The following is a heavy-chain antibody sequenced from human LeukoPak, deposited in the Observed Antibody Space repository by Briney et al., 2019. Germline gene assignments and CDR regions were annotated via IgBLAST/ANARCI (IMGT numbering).Heavy chain of an antibody. Sequence: PSETLSLTCTVSGGSISSSSYYWGWIRQPPGKGLEWIGSIYYSGSTYYNPSLKSRVTICVDTSKNQFSLKLSSVTAADTAVYYCARLAWNGRNKVFGIDYWGQGTLVTVSS. CDR1: GGSISSSSYY. D-gene: IGHD1-1*01. V-gene: IGHV4-39*01. CDR3: ARLAWNGRNKVFGIDY. CDR2: IYYSGST. J-gene: IGHJ4*02.